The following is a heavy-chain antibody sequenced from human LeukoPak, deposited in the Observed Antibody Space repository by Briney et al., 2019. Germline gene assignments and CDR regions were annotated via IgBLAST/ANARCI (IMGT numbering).Heavy chain of an antibody. CDR2: ISSSSSYI. CDR1: GFTFSSYS. J-gene: IGHJ4*02. V-gene: IGHV3-21*01. CDR3: ARLSVDSGSSTYRPVDY. D-gene: IGHD6-6*01. Sequence: GGSLRLSCAASGFTFSSYSMNWVRQAPGKGLEWVSSISSSSSYIYYADSVKGRFTVSRDNAKNSLYLQMNSLRAEDTAVYYCARLSVDSGSSTYRPVDYWGQGTLVTVSS.